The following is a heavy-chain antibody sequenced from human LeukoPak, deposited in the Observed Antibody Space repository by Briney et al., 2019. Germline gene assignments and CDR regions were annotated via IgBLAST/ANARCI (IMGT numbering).Heavy chain of an antibody. CDR3: ARKENVYYYFDY. CDR1: GYSITSSSW. J-gene: IGHJ4*02. V-gene: IGHV4-28*01. CDR2: IYHSGTT. Sequence: SDTLSLTCAVSGYSITSSSWWGWIRQPPGKGVEWIGYIYHSGTTYYNPSLQSRVTMSVDTSKNQFSLKLSSVTAVDTAVYYCARKENVYYYFDYWGQGTLVTVSS. D-gene: IGHD3-10*01.